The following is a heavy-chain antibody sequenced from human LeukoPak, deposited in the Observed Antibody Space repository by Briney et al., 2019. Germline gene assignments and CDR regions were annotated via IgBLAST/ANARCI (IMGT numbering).Heavy chain of an antibody. Sequence: GASVKVSCKASGYTFTDYYMHWVRQAPGQGLEWMGWINPKSGGTNYAQKFQGRVTMTRDTSISTAYMELSSLRSDDTALYYCATLYSSPDYWGQGTLVTVSS. J-gene: IGHJ4*02. CDR1: GYTFTDYY. CDR2: INPKSGGT. D-gene: IGHD6-13*01. CDR3: ATLYSSPDY. V-gene: IGHV1-2*02.